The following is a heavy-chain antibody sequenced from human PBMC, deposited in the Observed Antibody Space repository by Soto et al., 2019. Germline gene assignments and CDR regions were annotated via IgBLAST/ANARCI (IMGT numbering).Heavy chain of an antibody. J-gene: IGHJ5*02. CDR3: AKGYCSSTSCPGEFDP. CDR1: GFTFSSYA. Sequence: GESLRLSCAASGFTFSSYAMSWVRQAPGKGLEWVSAISGSGSSTYYADSVKGRFTISRDNSKNTLYLQMNSLRAEDTAVYYCAKGYCSSTSCPGEFDPWGQGTLVTVSS. D-gene: IGHD2-2*01. V-gene: IGHV3-23*01. CDR2: ISGSGSST.